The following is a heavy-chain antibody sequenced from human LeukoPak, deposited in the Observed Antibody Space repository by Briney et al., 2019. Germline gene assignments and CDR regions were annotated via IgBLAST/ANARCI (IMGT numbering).Heavy chain of an antibody. Sequence: ASVTVSCKASGYTFTSYGISWVRQAPGQGLEWMGWISAYNGNTNYAQKLQGRVIMTTDTSTSTAYMELRSLRSDDTAVYYCARESYDILTGYYSATYDYWGQGTLVTVSS. J-gene: IGHJ4*02. V-gene: IGHV1-18*01. CDR2: ISAYNGNT. D-gene: IGHD3-9*01. CDR1: GYTFTSYG. CDR3: ARESYDILTGYYSATYDY.